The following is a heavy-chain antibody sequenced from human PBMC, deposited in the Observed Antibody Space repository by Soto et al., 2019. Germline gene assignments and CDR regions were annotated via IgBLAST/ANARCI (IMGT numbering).Heavy chain of an antibody. Sequence: PSETLSLTCTFSGSSISSGDYYWSWIRQPPGKGLEGIGYIYYSGSTYYNPSLKSRVTVSVDTSSNQFSLKLSSVIAAIPPVYYCPRAGAQQSHSYSGLNKGGPETLVTVS. CDR2: IYYSGST. CDR1: GSSISSGDYY. V-gene: IGHV4-30-4*02. D-gene: IGHD2-15*01. CDR3: PRAGAQQSHSYSGLNK. J-gene: IGHJ4*03.